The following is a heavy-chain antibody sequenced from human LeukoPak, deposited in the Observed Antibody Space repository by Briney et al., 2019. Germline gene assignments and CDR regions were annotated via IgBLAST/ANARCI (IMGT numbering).Heavy chain of an antibody. CDR3: ARVTTIFGVVTDY. CDR2: IYYSGST. D-gene: IGHD3-3*01. J-gene: IGHJ4*02. V-gene: IGHV4-39*07. CDR1: GDSVSSSSYY. Sequence: SETLSLTCTVSGDSVSSSSYYWGWIRQPPGKGLGWIGSIYYSGSTYYNPSLKSRVTISVDTSKNQFSLKLSSVTAADTAVYYCARVTTIFGVVTDYWGRGTLVTVSS.